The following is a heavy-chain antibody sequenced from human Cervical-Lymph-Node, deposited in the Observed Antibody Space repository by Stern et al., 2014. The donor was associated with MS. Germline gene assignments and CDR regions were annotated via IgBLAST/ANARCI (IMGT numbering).Heavy chain of an antibody. CDR2: VVGLNGDT. V-gene: IGHV1-58*03. Sequence: QMQLVQSGPEVKKPGTSVKVSCKASGITFSQSAVQWLRQARGQRLEWTGWVVGLNGDTNYAQSFQERVTITRDMSTSTVYMELRSLRSEDTAVYYCASERYTYYDDQRPPGGFGPWGQGTLVTVSS. CDR1: GITFSQSA. CDR3: ASERYTYYDDQRPPGGFGP. D-gene: IGHD5-18*01. J-gene: IGHJ5*02.